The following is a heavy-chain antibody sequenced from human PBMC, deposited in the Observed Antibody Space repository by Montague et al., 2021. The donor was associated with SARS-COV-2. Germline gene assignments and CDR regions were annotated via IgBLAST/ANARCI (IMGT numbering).Heavy chain of an antibody. V-gene: IGHV5-51*01. Sequence: QSGAEVKKPGESLKISCKGSGYSFTSYWIGWVRQMPGKGLEWMGIIYPGDSGPIYSPAFEGQVTISADKSISTAYLQWNSLKASDTAIYYGAKTDDNGYHWFDPWGQGTLVTVSS. CDR1: GYSFTSYW. J-gene: IGHJ5*02. CDR2: IYPGDSGP. D-gene: IGHD2-8*01. CDR3: AKTDDNGYHWFDP.